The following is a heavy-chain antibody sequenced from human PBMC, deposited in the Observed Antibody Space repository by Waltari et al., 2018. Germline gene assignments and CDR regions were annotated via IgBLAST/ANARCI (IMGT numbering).Heavy chain of an antibody. V-gene: IGHV1-2*06. CDR3: ARVLSTVQLGIFAY. Sequence: QVQMVQSGAEVKKPGASVKVSCKASGYRFTAYYLHWVRQAPGQGLEWMGRINPNSGATTYAQMFQGRVTMTRDTSISTAYMEVTGLRSDDTAVYYCARVLSTVQLGIFAYWGQGTVVTVSS. CDR1: GYRFTAYY. J-gene: IGHJ4*02. D-gene: IGHD7-27*01. CDR2: INPNSGAT.